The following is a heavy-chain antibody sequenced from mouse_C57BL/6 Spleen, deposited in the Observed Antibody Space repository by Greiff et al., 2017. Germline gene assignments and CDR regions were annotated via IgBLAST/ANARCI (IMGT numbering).Heavy chain of an antibody. V-gene: IGHV5-9-1*02. CDR2: ISSGGDYI. CDR3: TRVRYDGSSYRDAMDY. Sequence: EVMLVESGEGLVKPGGSLKLSCAASGFTFSSYAMSWVRQTPEKRLEWVAYISSGGDYIYYADTVKGRFTISRDNARNTLYLQMSSLKSGDTAMSYCTRVRYDGSSYRDAMDYWGQGTSVTVAS. CDR1: GFTFSSYA. J-gene: IGHJ4*01. D-gene: IGHD1-1*01.